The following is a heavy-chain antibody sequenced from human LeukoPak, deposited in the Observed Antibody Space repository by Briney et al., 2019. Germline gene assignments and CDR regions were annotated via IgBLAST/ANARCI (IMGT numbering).Heavy chain of an antibody. CDR3: ARAPYYDFWSGYPDC. D-gene: IGHD3-3*01. CDR2: IIPILGIA. CDR1: GGTFSSYT. Sequence: SVKVSCKASGGTFSSYTISWVRQAPGQGLEWMGRIIPILGIANYAQKFQGRVTITADQSTSTAYMELSSLRSEDTAVYYCARAPYYDFWSGYPDCWGQGTLVTVSS. J-gene: IGHJ4*02. V-gene: IGHV1-69*02.